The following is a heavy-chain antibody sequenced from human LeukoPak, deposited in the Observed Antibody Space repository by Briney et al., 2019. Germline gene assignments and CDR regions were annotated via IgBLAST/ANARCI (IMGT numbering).Heavy chain of an antibody. CDR3: ARDYGEGRVATIPLAY. J-gene: IGHJ4*02. V-gene: IGHV1-18*04. Sequence: ASVKVSCKASGYTFTNYDITWVRQAPGQGLEWMAWISGYNGKTNYAQNLQGRVTMTTDTSTSTAYMDLRSLRSDDTAVYYCARDYGEGRVATIPLAYWGQGTLVTVSS. CDR1: GYTFTNYD. CDR2: ISGYNGKT. D-gene: IGHD5-12*01.